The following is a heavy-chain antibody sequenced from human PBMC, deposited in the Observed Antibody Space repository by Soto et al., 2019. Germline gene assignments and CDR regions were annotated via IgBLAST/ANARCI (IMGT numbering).Heavy chain of an antibody. CDR1: GFSLNTCGLG. Sequence: HITLKASGPTLVKPTQTLTLTCTFSGFSLNTCGLGVGWIRQPPGQYLEWLALIYWDGDKRYSPSLESRLSITKVTSNNQVVLTMTDMFPVDTGTYYCAHSRCGGDCLRSYSSHYSYGMDVWGQGTTVTVSS. CDR2: IYWDGDK. V-gene: IGHV2-5*02. J-gene: IGHJ6*02. CDR3: AHSRCGGDCLRSYSSHYSYGMDV. D-gene: IGHD2-21*02.